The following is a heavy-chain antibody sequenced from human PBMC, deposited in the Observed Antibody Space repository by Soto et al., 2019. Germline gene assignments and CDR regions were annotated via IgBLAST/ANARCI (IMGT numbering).Heavy chain of an antibody. V-gene: IGHV1-69*01. CDR3: ARGIVATNGCAFDI. CDR2: IIPIFGTA. J-gene: IGHJ3*02. CDR1: GCTFSSYA. Sequence: QVQLVQSVAEVKNPGSSVKVSCNASGCTFSSYAISCVRQAPGQGLEWMGGIIPIFGTANYAQKFQGRVTITADASTGTTYLELSSLGSEDTAVYSCARGIVATNGCAFDIGSHGTMFTVSS. D-gene: IGHD5-12*01.